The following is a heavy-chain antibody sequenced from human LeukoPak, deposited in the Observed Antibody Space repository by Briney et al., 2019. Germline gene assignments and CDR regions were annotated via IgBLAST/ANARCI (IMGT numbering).Heavy chain of an antibody. Sequence: SETLSLTCTVSGAPITRYYWSWIRQPPGKGLEWIGYIYYTGSANYNPSLKSRVSISVDTSKNQFSLRLSSVTAADTAVYYCARDVGTGYYYYYYGMDVWGQGTTVTVSS. CDR3: ARDVGTGYYYYYYGMDV. CDR1: GAPITRYY. V-gene: IGHV4-59*12. J-gene: IGHJ6*02. D-gene: IGHD1-14*01. CDR2: IYYTGSA.